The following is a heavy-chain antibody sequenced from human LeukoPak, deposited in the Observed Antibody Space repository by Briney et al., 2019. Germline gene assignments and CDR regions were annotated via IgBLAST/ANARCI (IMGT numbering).Heavy chain of an antibody. Sequence: ASVKVSCKASGYTFTSYVMNWVRQAPGQRLEWMGWINAGNGNTKYSQKFQGRVTITRDTSASTAYMELSSLRSEDTAVYYCAREFGENFDYWGQGTLATVSS. J-gene: IGHJ4*02. D-gene: IGHD3-10*01. V-gene: IGHV1-3*01. CDR1: GYTFTSYV. CDR2: INAGNGNT. CDR3: AREFGENFDY.